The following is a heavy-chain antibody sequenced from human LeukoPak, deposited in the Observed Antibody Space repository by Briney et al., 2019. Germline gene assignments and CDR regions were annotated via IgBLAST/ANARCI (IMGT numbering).Heavy chain of an antibody. Sequence: SESLSLTCLVSGGSISSYYWGWVRPPPGEGLGWVGYTYYSGSTNYNPSLKSRVTISVDTSNNQFALQLSPVTAADTDVYYCARGIAAADLYDHYYMDVWGKGITVTVSS. CDR2: TYYSGST. CDR3: ARGIAAADLYDHYYMDV. D-gene: IGHD6-13*01. V-gene: IGHV4-59*01. CDR1: GGSISSYY. J-gene: IGHJ6*03.